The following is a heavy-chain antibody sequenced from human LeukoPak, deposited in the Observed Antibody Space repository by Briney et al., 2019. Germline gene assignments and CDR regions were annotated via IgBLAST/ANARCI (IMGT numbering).Heavy chain of an antibody. V-gene: IGHV3-30-3*01. J-gene: IGHJ4*02. CDR3: AGGIRLSY. CDR1: GFTFNSYA. CDR2: ISYDGSNK. Sequence: GGSPRLSCAASGFTFNSYAMHWVRQAPGKGLEWVALISYDGSNKYYAVSVKGRFTISRDNSKNTLHLQMNSLSAEDTAVYYCAGGIRLSYWGQGTLVTVSS. D-gene: IGHD3-16*01.